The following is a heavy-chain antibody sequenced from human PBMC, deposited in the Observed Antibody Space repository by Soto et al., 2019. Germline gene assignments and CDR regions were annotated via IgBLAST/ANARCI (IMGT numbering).Heavy chain of an antibody. CDR3: ARGPYYDF. Sequence: PSETLSLTCAVYGGSFSGYYWSWIRQPPGKGLEWIGEINHSGSTNYNPSLKSRVTISVDTSKNQFSLKLSPVTAADTAVYYCARGPYYDFWGQGTLVTVSS. V-gene: IGHV4-34*01. CDR1: GGSFSGYY. CDR2: INHSGST. J-gene: IGHJ4*02.